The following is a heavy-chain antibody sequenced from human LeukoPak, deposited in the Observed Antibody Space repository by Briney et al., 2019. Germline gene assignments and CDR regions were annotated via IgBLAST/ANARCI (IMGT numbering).Heavy chain of an antibody. D-gene: IGHD6-19*01. CDR1: GFTFSSYW. CDR2: ISGSGTST. CDR3: AKRGDRSGWSYYFDY. V-gene: IGHV3-23*01. Sequence: GGSLRLSCTVSGFTFSSYWMHWVRQAPGKGLEWVSAISGSGTSTYYADSVKGRFTISRDNSENTLYLQMSSLTDEDTAVYFCAKRGDRSGWSYYFDYWGQGTLVTVSS. J-gene: IGHJ4*02.